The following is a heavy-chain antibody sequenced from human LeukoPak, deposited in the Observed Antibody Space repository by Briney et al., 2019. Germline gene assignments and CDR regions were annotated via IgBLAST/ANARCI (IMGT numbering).Heavy chain of an antibody. CDR1: GGSISSSSYY. CDR3: ARWWAYSNFDAFDI. V-gene: IGHV4-39*07. J-gene: IGHJ3*02. D-gene: IGHD4-11*01. Sequence: SETLSLTCTVSGGSISSSSYYWGWIRQPPGKGLEWIGSIYYSGSTYYNPSLKSRVTISVDTSKNQFSLKLSSVTAADTAVYYCARWWAYSNFDAFDIWGQGTMVTVSS. CDR2: IYYSGST.